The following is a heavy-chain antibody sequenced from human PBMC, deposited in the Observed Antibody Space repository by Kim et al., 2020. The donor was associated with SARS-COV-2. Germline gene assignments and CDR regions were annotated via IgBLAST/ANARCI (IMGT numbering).Heavy chain of an antibody. CDR1: GFTVSSNY. D-gene: IGHD6-13*01. CDR3: ARALGIAAAGPDY. Sequence: GGSLRLSCAASGFTVSSNYMSWVRQAPGKGLEWVSVIYSGGSTYYADSVKGRFTISRDNSKNTLYLQMNSLRAEDTAVYYCARALGIAAAGPDYWGQGTLVTVSS. CDR2: IYSGGST. V-gene: IGHV3-66*01. J-gene: IGHJ4*02.